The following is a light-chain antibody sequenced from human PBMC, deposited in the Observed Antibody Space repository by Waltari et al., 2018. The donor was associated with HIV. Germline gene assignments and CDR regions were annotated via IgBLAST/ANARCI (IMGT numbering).Light chain of an antibody. CDR2: KDT. J-gene: IGLJ2*01. V-gene: IGLV3-25*03. Sequence: SFELAQPPSVSVSPGQTATITCSGESLAKQYGYWYQQKSGQAPLLVIYKDTERPSGIPDRFSGSTSWAIVTLTISGVQAEDEADYYCQSADTSGTYVVFGGGTKLTVL. CDR1: SLAKQY. CDR3: QSADTSGTYVV.